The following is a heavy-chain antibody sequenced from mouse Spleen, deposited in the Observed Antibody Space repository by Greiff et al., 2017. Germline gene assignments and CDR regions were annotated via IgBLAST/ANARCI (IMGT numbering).Heavy chain of an antibody. V-gene: IGHV5-6-4*01. CDR1: GFTFSSYT. CDR3: ARKGAYDGPYYFDY. Sequence: VQLKESGGGLVKPGGSLKLSCAASGFTFSSYTMSWVRQTPAKRLEWVATISSGGSYTYYPDSVKGRFTISRDNAKNTLYLQMSSLKSEDTAMYYCARKGAYDGPYYFDYWGQGTTLTVSS. J-gene: IGHJ2*01. CDR2: ISSGGSYT. D-gene: IGHD2-3*01.